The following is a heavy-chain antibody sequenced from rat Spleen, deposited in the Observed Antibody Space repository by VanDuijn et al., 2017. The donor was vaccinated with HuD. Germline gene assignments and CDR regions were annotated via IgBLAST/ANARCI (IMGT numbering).Heavy chain of an antibody. D-gene: IGHD4-3*01. CDR2: ITNTGGST. CDR1: GFTFSDYN. J-gene: IGHJ2*01. CDR3: ASHNSGYFDY. Sequence: EVQLVESGGGLVQPGRSLKLSCAASGFTFSDYNMAWVRQAPRKGLEWVATITNTGGSTYYPDSVKGRFTISRDNAKSTLYLQMDSLRSEDTATYYCASHNSGYFDYWGQGVMVTVSS. V-gene: IGHV5S10*01.